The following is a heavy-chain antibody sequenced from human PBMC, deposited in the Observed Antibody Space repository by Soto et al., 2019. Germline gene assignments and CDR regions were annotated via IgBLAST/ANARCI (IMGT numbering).Heavy chain of an antibody. V-gene: IGHV1-58*02. CDR1: GLTFTSSA. CDR2: IVVGSGNT. CDR3: AADLGSHCANGVCSFGFDP. J-gene: IGHJ5*02. D-gene: IGHD2-8*01. Sequence: SVKVSCKASGLTFTSSAMQWVRQARGQRLEWIGWIVVGSGNTNYAQKFQERVTITRDMSTSTAYMELSSLRSEDTAVFYCAADLGSHCANGVCSFGFDPWGQGTLGTVSS.